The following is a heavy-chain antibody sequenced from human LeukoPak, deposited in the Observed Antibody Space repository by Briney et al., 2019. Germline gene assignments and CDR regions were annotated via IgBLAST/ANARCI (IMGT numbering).Heavy chain of an antibody. V-gene: IGHV3-21*01. CDR2: ISSGTTYI. CDR3: AGSDTTGYSPREWDYWYFDL. CDR1: GVTFSSYS. J-gene: IGHJ2*01. Sequence: AGGSLRLSCAASGVTFSSYSMHWVRQAPGKGLQWVSSISSGTTYIYYADSVKGRFTISRDNAKNSLYLQMSSLRAEDTAVYFCAGSDTTGYSPREWDYWYFDLWGRGTLVTVSS. D-gene: IGHD3-9*01.